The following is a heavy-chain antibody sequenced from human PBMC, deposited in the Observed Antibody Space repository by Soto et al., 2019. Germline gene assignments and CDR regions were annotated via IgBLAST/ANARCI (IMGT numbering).Heavy chain of an antibody. CDR1: GGSISSSSYY. Sequence: PSETLSLTCTVSGGSISSSSYYWGWIRQPPGKGLEWIGSIYYSGSTNYNPSLKSRVTISVDTSKNQFSLKLSSVTAADTAVYYCAVGAIWFGELSSPEQFDYWGQGTLVTVSS. J-gene: IGHJ4*02. V-gene: IGHV4-39*07. CDR3: AVGAIWFGELSSPEQFDY. CDR2: IYYSGST. D-gene: IGHD3-10*01.